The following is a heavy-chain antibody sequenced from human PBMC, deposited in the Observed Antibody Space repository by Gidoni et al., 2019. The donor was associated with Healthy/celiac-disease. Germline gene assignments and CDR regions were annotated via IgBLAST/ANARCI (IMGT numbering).Heavy chain of an antibody. CDR2: IRSKAYGGTT. D-gene: IGHD3-3*01. J-gene: IGHJ4*02. CDR1: GFTFGDYA. V-gene: IGHV3-49*04. CDR3: TSLGPYYDFWSEDY. Sequence: EVQLVESGGGLVQPGRSLRLSCTASGFTFGDYAMSWVRQAPGKGLEWVGCIRSKAYGGTTEYAASVKGRFTISRDDPKSIAYLQMNSLKTEDTAVYYCTSLGPYYDFWSEDYWGQGTLVTVSS.